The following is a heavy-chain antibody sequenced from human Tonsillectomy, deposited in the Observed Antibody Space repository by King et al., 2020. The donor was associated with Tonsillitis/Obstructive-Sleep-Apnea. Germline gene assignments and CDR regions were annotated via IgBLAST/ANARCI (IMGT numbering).Heavy chain of an antibody. Sequence: QLVQSGGGVVQPGRSLRLACAASGFTFISYAMHWVRQAPGKGLEWVAVISNDGNNKYYADSVKGRFTISRDNSKNTLYLQMNSLRPEDSAVYFCVRLGARRGFDYWGQGTLVTVSS. D-gene: IGHD1-26*01. CDR2: ISNDGNNK. CDR1: GFTFISYA. CDR3: VRLGARRGFDY. J-gene: IGHJ4*02. V-gene: IGHV3-30*04.